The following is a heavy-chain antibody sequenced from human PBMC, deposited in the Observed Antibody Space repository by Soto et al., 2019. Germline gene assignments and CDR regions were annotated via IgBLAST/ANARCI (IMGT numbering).Heavy chain of an antibody. Sequence: SEMLCLTCTVAGCSISTTSYYWGWIRQPPGKGLEWIGNIYYSGSTNYNPSLKSRVTISVDTSQNQFSLRLTSVTAADTAVFYCARLGYCSTASCPTSFLDHWGPGTLVTVSS. CDR2: IYYSGST. CDR3: ARLGYCSTASCPTSFLDH. CDR1: GCSISTTSYY. D-gene: IGHD2-2*03. V-gene: IGHV4-39*01. J-gene: IGHJ4*02.